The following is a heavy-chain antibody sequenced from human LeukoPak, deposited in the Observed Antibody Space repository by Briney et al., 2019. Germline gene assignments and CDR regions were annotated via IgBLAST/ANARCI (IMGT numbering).Heavy chain of an antibody. D-gene: IGHD2-2*02. CDR3: ARGYCDRSTCHTSESHPDY. CDR1: GFTFITHA. J-gene: IGHJ4*02. CDR2: ISDNGAYS. Sequence: GGSLRLSCAASGFTFITHAMSWVRQAPGKGLEWVSSISDNGAYSYYSDSVRGRFVISRDTPRNTLYLQMNSLRAEDTAIYYCARGYCDRSTCHTSESHPDYWGQGALVTVSS. V-gene: IGHV3-23*01.